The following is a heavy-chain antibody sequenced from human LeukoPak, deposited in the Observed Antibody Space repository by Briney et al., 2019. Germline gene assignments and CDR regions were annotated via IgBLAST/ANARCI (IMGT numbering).Heavy chain of an antibody. CDR1: GGSISNYY. D-gene: IGHD3-22*01. J-gene: IGHJ4*02. CDR3: ARDSSSGRYYVYYS. Sequence: PWETLSLTCTVSGGSISNYYWSWIRQPPGKGLEWIGYIYYSGSTNYNPSLKSRVTISIDTSKNQFSLKVSSVTAADTAVYYCARDSSSGRYYVYYSWGQGTLVTVSS. V-gene: IGHV4-59*01. CDR2: IYYSGST.